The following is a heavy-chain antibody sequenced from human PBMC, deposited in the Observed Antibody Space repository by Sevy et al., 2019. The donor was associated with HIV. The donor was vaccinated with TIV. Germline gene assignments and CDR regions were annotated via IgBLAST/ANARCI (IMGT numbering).Heavy chain of an antibody. V-gene: IGHV1-18*01. J-gene: IGHJ5*02. D-gene: IGHD2-2*01. Sequence: ASVKVSCKASGYTFTSYGISWVRQAPGHGLEWMGWISAYNGNTNYAQKLQGRVTMTTYTSTSTAYMELRSLRSDDTAVYYCARDPGHVPAAFFDPWGQGTLVTVSS. CDR1: GYTFTSYG. CDR3: ARDPGHVPAAFFDP. CDR2: ISAYNGNT.